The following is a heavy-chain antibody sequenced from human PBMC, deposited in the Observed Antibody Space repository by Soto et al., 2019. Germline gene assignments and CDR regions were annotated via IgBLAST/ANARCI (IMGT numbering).Heavy chain of an antibody. Sequence: EVQLLESGGGLVQPGGSLRLSCAASEFPFSNYAMSWVRLAPGKGLEWISGLGGGGGDTYYADSVKGRFTVSRDNSKKTLYLQMNRLRAEDTAVYYCAKHRVASTPGKFDSWGQGTLVTVSS. D-gene: IGHD2-15*01. CDR2: LGGGGGDT. V-gene: IGHV3-23*01. CDR3: AKHRVASTPGKFDS. CDR1: EFPFSNYA. J-gene: IGHJ4*02.